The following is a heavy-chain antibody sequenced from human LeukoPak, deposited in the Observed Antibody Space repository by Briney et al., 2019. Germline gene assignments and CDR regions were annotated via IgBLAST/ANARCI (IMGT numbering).Heavy chain of an antibody. J-gene: IGHJ4*02. V-gene: IGHV2-70*04. CDR2: IDWDDDK. D-gene: IGHD4-17*01. CDR1: GFSLTTSGIR. CDR3: ARLYGDFYFDY. Sequence: SGPTLVNPTQTLTLTCTFSGFSLTTSGIRVSWIRQPPAKALEWLAHIDWDDDKFYSTSLKTRLTLSKDTSKNQVVLTMTDMDPVDTATYYCARLYGDFYFDYWGQGTLVTVSS.